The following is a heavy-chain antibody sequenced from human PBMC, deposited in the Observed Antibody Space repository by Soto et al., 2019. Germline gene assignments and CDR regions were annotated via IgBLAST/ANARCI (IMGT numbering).Heavy chain of an antibody. CDR1: GGSISSYD. Sequence: SETLSLTCTVSGGSISSYDWSWIRQPPGKGLEWIGYIYYSGSTNYNPSLKSRVTISVDTSKNQFSLKLSSVTAADTAVYYCARGRGSGWYNWFDPWGQGTLVTVSS. D-gene: IGHD6-19*01. CDR3: ARGRGSGWYNWFDP. J-gene: IGHJ5*02. CDR2: IYYSGST. V-gene: IGHV4-59*01.